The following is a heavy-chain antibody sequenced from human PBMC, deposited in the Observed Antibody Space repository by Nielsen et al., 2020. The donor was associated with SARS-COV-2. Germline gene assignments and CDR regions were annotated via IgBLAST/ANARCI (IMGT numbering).Heavy chain of an antibody. V-gene: IGHV3-23*01. CDR2: ISGNGFNT. CDR1: GISFRSYV. CDR3: VKRGVVTY. Sequence: GGSLRLSCAASGISFRSYVMSWVRHAPGKGLEWVSAISGNGFNTYYADSVKGRFTISRDNAKNTLYLHLNSLRAEDTAVYYCVKRGVVTYWGQGTLVTVSS. D-gene: IGHD2-21*02. J-gene: IGHJ4*02.